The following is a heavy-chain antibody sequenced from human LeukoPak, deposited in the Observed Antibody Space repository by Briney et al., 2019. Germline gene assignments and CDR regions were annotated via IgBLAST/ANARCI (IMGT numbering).Heavy chain of an antibody. CDR3: ARGSGGSNLV. J-gene: IGHJ4*02. D-gene: IGHD1-26*01. Sequence: GASVKVSCKASGYTFTDYYILWVRQATGQGLEWMGWMNPNSGNTGYAQKFQGRVTMTRNTSITTAYMELSSLRSEDTAVYYCARGSGGSNLVWGQGTLVTVSS. CDR2: MNPNSGNT. CDR1: GYTFTDYY. V-gene: IGHV1-8*02.